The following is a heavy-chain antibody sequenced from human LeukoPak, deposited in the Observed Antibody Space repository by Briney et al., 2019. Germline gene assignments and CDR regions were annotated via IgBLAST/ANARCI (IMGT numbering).Heavy chain of an antibody. CDR3: TRQYPYDSSGYYYPTFDY. Sequence: GGSLRLSCAASGFTFSGSAMHWVRQASGKGLEWVGRIRSKANSYATAYAASVKGRFTISRGDSKNTAYLQMNSLKTEDTAVYYCTRQYPYDSSGYYYPTFDYWGQGTLVTVSS. CDR1: GFTFSGSA. V-gene: IGHV3-73*01. D-gene: IGHD3-22*01. CDR2: IRSKANSYAT. J-gene: IGHJ4*02.